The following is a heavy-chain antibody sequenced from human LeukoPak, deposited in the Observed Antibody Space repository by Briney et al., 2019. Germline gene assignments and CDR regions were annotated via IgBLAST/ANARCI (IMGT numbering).Heavy chain of an antibody. CDR2: INPSGGST. J-gene: IGHJ4*02. CDR3: AKDRWRDGSSSFDN. CDR1: GYTFTYYY. Sequence: ASVKVSCKASGYTFTYYYTHWVRQAPGQGLEWMGIINPSGGSTSYAQKFQGRVTMTRDTTTSTVYMELSSLRSEDTAVYYCAKDRWRDGSSSFDNWGQGTLVTVSS. D-gene: IGHD6-6*01. V-gene: IGHV1-46*01.